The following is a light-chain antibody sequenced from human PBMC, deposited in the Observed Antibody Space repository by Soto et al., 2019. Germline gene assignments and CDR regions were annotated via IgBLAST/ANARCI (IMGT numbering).Light chain of an antibody. J-gene: IGKJ2*01. CDR1: QSVDSVY. CDR2: GAS. V-gene: IGKV3-20*01. Sequence: EIVLTQSPGTLSLSPGERATLSCRASQSVDSVYLTWYQQKPGQAPRLLIYGASTRAAGIPSRFSGSGSGTDFTLTISRPEPEDFAVYYCQQYDTSPPRYTFGQGTNVEIK. CDR3: QQYDTSPPRYT.